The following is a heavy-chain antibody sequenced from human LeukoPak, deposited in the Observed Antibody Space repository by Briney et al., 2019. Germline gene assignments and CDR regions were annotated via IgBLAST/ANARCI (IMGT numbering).Heavy chain of an antibody. CDR2: INHSGST. Sequence: GSLRLSCAASGFTVSSKYMSWVRQAPGKGLEWIGEINHSGSTNYNPSLKSRVTISVDTSKNQFSLKLSSVTAADTAMYYCASSGHTPPGAFDIWGQGTMVTVSS. V-gene: IGHV4-34*08. CDR3: ASSGHTPPGAFDI. CDR1: GFTVSSKY. J-gene: IGHJ3*02. D-gene: IGHD3-10*01.